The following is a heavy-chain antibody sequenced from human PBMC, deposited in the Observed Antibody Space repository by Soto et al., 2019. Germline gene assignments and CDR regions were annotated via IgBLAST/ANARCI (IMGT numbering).Heavy chain of an antibody. D-gene: IGHD3-22*01. J-gene: IGHJ6*02. CDR1: GGSISSYY. Sequence: SETLSLTCTVSGGSISSYYWNWIRQPPGKGLEWIGYISYSGSTNYNPSLKSRVTISVNTSKNQFSLKLSSVTAADTAVYYCAREVYSSGFYYYYAMDFWGQGSTGTVSS. V-gene: IGHV4-59*01. CDR3: AREVYSSGFYYYYAMDF. CDR2: ISYSGST.